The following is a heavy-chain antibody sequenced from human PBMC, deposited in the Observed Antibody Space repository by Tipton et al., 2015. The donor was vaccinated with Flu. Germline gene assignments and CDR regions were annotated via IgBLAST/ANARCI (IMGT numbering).Heavy chain of an antibody. CDR3: ARGNGYANAYLDF. CDR1: GDSIRDSNYY. J-gene: IGHJ4*02. V-gene: IGHV4-39*07. CDR2: TFHSGNT. Sequence: LRLSCGVSGDSIRDSNYYWGWIRQPPGKGLEWIGNTFHSGNTYLNPSLKSRDTISVDTSKNQFSLKVTSLTAADTAVYYCARGNGYANAYLDFWGQGTLVTVSS. D-gene: IGHD5-12*01.